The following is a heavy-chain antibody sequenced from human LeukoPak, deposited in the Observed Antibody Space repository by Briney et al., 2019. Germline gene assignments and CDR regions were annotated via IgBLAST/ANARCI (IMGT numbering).Heavy chain of an antibody. J-gene: IGHJ3*02. V-gene: IGHV3-53*01. Sequence: GGSLRLSCAASGFTVSSNYMSWVRQAPGKGLEWVSVIYSGGSTYYADSVKGRFTISRDNSKNTLYLQMNSLRAEDTAVYYCASPYYYDRRGAFDIWGQGTMVTVSS. CDR3: ASPYYYDRRGAFDI. CDR2: IYSGGST. CDR1: GFTVSSNY. D-gene: IGHD3-22*01.